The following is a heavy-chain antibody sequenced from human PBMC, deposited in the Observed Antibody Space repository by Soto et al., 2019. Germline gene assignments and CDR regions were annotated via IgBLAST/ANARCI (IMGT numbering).Heavy chain of an antibody. CDR1: GFTFSTYG. J-gene: IGHJ4*02. V-gene: IGHV3-33*01. Sequence: PGGSLRLSCAGSGFTFSTYGMHWVRQAPAKGLEWVAVIWYDGSKKYYGDSVRGRFTISRDNSKNTLYLQMNSLRAEDTAVYYCARPQTYYYDTSGYPLDYWGQGTLVTVSS. D-gene: IGHD3-22*01. CDR3: ARPQTYYYDTSGYPLDY. CDR2: IWYDGSKK.